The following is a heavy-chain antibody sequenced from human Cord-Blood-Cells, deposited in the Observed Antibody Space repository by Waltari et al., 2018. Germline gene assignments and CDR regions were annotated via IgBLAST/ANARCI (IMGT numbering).Heavy chain of an antibody. D-gene: IGHD3-10*01. CDR1: GGPISSYY. V-gene: IGHV4-59*01. CDR2: IYYSGST. CDR3: ARVGDGSGSYYYYYYYMDV. Sequence: QVQLQESGPGLVTPSETLSLTCTVSGGPISSYYWSWIRQPPGRGLEWIGYIYYSGSTNYNPSLKSRVTISVDTSKNQFSLKLSSVTAADTAVYYCARVGDGSGSYYYYYYYMDVWGKGTTVTVSS. J-gene: IGHJ6*03.